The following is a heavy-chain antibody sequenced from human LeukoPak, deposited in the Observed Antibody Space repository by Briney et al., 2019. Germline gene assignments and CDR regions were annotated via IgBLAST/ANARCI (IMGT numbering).Heavy chain of an antibody. CDR1: GFTFSGYG. V-gene: IGHV3-33*06. CDR2: IWYDGSNK. CDR3: AKDLRAVGLHLDY. J-gene: IGHJ4*02. Sequence: GGSLRLSCAASGFTFSGYGMHWFRQAPGKGLDWVAVIWYDGSNKYYADSAKGRFTISRDNSKNTLYLQMNSLRAEDTAVYYCAKDLRAVGLHLDYWGQETLVTVSS. D-gene: IGHD6-19*01.